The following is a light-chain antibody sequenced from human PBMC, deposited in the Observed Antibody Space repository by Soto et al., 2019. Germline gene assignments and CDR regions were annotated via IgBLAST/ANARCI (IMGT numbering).Light chain of an antibody. CDR2: DAS. CDR1: QDITSY. Sequence: DIQMTQSPSSLSASVGDRVTITCQASQDITSYLNWYQHKPGKAPKLLIYDASILEAGVPPRFSGSGSGTDVTLTISSLQPEDVAPYYCQHCDYLPIFGPGTTVDFK. V-gene: IGKV1-33*01. J-gene: IGKJ3*01. CDR3: QHCDYLPI.